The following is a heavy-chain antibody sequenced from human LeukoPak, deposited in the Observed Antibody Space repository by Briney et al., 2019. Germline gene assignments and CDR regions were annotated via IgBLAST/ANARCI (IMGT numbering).Heavy chain of an antibody. CDR1: GGSFSGYY. CDR2: IHHSGST. D-gene: IGHD1-1*01. CDR3: ARGRLDGYYFDY. Sequence: SETLSLTCVVYGGSFSGYYWTWIRQPPGKGLGWIGEIHHSGSTNYKPSLKSRVTISGDTSKNQVSLKLRSGTASDTAVYYCARGRLDGYYFDYWGQGALATGSS. J-gene: IGHJ4*02. V-gene: IGHV4-34*01.